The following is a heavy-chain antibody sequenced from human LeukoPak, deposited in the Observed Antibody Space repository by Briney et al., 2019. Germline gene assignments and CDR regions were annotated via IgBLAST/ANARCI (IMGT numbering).Heavy chain of an antibody. V-gene: IGHV3-30*18. J-gene: IGHJ3*02. D-gene: IGHD6-13*01. CDR1: GFTFSSYG. CDR3: AKDLGWAAAGTGAFDI. Sequence: GGCLRLSCAASGFTFSSYGMHWVRRAPGKGLEWVAVISYDGSNKYYADSVKGRFTISRDNSKNTLYLQMNSLRAEDTAVYYCAKDLGWAAAGTGAFDIWGQGTMVTVSS. CDR2: ISYDGSNK.